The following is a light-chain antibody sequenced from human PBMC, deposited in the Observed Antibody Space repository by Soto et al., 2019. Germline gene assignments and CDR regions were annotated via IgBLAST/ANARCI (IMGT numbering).Light chain of an antibody. CDR3: SSYTSSSTLVV. CDR2: DVS. Sequence: QSALTQPASVSGSPGQSITISCTGTSSDVGGYNYVSWYQQHPGKAPKLMIYDVSNRPSGVSNRFSGSKSGNTASLTISGLQVEDEADYYCSSYTSSSTLVVFGGGNKLTVL. V-gene: IGLV2-14*01. CDR1: SSDVGGYNY. J-gene: IGLJ2*01.